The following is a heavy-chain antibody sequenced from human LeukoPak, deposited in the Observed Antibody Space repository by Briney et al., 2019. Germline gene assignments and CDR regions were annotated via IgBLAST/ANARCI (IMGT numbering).Heavy chain of an antibody. CDR1: GFTFDDYA. Sequence: SLRLSCAASGFTFDDYAMHWVRQVPGKGLEWVSGISWDSGSIAYADSVKGRFTISRDDAKTSLFLQMNSLRVEDMAMYYCVKGDSSIVPDAFDIWGQGTMVTVSS. CDR2: ISWDSGSI. CDR3: VKGDSSIVPDAFDI. V-gene: IGHV3-9*03. D-gene: IGHD1-26*01. J-gene: IGHJ3*02.